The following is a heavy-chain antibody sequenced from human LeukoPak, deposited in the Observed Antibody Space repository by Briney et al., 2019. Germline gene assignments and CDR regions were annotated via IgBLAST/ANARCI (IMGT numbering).Heavy chain of an antibody. Sequence: ASVKVSCKASGYTFTSYDINWVRQATGQGLEWMGWMNPNSGNTGYAQKFQGRVTITTDESTSTAYMELSSLRSEDTAVYYCAGVLRTYYYGTAGVFDIWSQGTMVTVSS. D-gene: IGHD3-10*01. CDR2: MNPNSGNT. J-gene: IGHJ3*02. CDR3: AGVLRTYYYGTAGVFDI. V-gene: IGHV1-8*01. CDR1: GYTFTSYD.